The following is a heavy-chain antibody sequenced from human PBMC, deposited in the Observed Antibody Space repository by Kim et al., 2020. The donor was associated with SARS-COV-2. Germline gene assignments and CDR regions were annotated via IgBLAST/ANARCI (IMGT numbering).Heavy chain of an antibody. J-gene: IGHJ3*02. CDR3: AIQGDYYDILTGYYNNAFDI. CDR2: IYYSGST. V-gene: IGHV4-39*01. CDR1: GGSISSSSYY. Sequence: SETLSLTCTVSGGSISSSSYYWGWIRQPPGKGLEWIGSIYYSGSTYYNPSLKSRVTISVDTSKNQFSLKLSSVTAADTAVYYCAIQGDYYDILTGYYNNAFDIWGQGTMVTVSS. D-gene: IGHD3-9*01.